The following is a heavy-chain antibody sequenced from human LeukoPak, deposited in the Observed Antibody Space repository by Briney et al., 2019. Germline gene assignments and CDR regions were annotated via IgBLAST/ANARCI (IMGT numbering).Heavy chain of an antibody. CDR1: GGSFSGYY. CDR3: AREILWFGERTRNFDY. J-gene: IGHJ4*02. Sequence: SETLSLTCAPYGGSFSGYYWSWIRQPPGKGLEWIGEINHSGSANYNPSLKSRVTMSVDTSKNQFSLKLSSVTAADTAVYYCAREILWFGERTRNFDYWGQGTLVTVSS. D-gene: IGHD3-10*01. CDR2: INHSGSA. V-gene: IGHV4-34*01.